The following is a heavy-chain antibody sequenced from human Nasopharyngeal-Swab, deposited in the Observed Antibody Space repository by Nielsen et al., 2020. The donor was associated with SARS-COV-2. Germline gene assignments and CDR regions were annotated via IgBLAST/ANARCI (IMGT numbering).Heavy chain of an antibody. CDR1: GYTFTSYY. CDR2: ISPSGGDT. CDR3: ARGEAYNYYFEY. V-gene: IGHV1-46*01. Sequence: ASVKVSCKASGYTFTSYYIHWVRQAPGQGLEWMGIISPSGGDTSYAQKFQGRVTMTRDTSTSTVYMELSSLRSEDTAMFYCARGEAYNYYFEYWGQGTLVTVSS. D-gene: IGHD1-20*01. J-gene: IGHJ4*02.